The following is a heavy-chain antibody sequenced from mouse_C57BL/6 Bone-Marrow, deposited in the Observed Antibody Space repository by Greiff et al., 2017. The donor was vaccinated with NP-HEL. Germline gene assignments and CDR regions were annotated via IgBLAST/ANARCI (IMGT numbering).Heavy chain of an antibody. Sequence: QVQLQQPGAELVKPGASVKLSCKASGYTFTSYWMHWVKQRPGQGLEWIGMIHPNSGSTNYNEKFKSKATLTVDKSSSTAYMQLSSLTSEDSAVYYCAQDGYYPFCYAMDYWGQGTSVTVSS. V-gene: IGHV1-64*01. D-gene: IGHD2-3*01. CDR1: GYTFTSYW. J-gene: IGHJ4*01. CDR2: IHPNSGST. CDR3: AQDGYYPFCYAMDY.